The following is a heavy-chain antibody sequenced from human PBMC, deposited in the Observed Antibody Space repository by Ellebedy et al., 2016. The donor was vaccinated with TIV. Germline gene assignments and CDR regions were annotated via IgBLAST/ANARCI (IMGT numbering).Heavy chain of an antibody. J-gene: IGHJ4*02. Sequence: ASVKVSCKASGYTFTSYDINWVRQATGQGLEWMGWINPNSGGTNYAQKFQGWVTMTRDTSISTAYMELSRLRSDDTAVYYCARGASDILTGYYYYWGQGTLVTVSS. CDR2: INPNSGGT. V-gene: IGHV1-2*04. D-gene: IGHD3-9*01. CDR3: ARGASDILTGYYYY. CDR1: GYTFTSYD.